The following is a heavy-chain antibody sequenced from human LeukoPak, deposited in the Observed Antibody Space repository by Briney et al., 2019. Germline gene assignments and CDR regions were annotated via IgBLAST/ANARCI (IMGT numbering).Heavy chain of an antibody. V-gene: IGHV1-2*02. CDR2: INPSSGGT. CDR3: ARNYGDYVGGQGSNWFDP. CDR1: GYTFTGYY. D-gene: IGHD4-17*01. Sequence: WASVKVSCKASGYTFTGYYMHWVRQAPGQGLEWMGWINPSSGGTNYAQKFQGRVTMTRDTSISTAYMELRSLRSDDTAVYYCARNYGDYVGGQGSNWFDPWGQGTLVTVSS. J-gene: IGHJ5*02.